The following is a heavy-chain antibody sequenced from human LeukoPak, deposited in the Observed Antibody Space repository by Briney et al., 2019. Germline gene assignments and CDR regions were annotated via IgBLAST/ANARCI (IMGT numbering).Heavy chain of an antibody. J-gene: IGHJ1*01. CDR3: ARDSSEFRSLIPH. CDR1: GGTFSSNA. Sequence: ASVKVSCKASGGTFSSNAISWVRQAPGQGLEWMGGIVPIFGTAKYAQKFQGRVTTTADESTSTVYMELSRLRSEDTAVYYCARDSSEFRSLIPHWGQGTLVTVSS. CDR2: IVPIFGTA. D-gene: IGHD2-21*01. V-gene: IGHV1-69*13.